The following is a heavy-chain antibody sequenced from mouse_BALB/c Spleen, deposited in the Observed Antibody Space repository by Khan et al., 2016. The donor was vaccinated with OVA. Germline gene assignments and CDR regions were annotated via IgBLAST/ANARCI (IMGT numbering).Heavy chain of an antibody. Sequence: VQLQESGPDLVKPSPSVCITCTVSDYSFTSYYIHWVNQRPGEGLEWIGWIYPGNINNNYTARFKGKATLTADKSSSTSFMHISNLTTEDSAVYFCAIGGYGSFAYWGQGTLVTVSA. D-gene: IGHD2-2*01. J-gene: IGHJ3*01. V-gene: IGHV1S56*01. CDR1: DYSFTSYY. CDR2: IYPGNINN. CDR3: AIGGYGSFAY.